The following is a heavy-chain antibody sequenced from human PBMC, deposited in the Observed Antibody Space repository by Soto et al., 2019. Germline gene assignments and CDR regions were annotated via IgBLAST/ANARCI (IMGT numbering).Heavy chain of an antibody. CDR2: ISGSGGST. CDR3: AKDLWGDGVPQIFDY. D-gene: IGHD3-16*01. CDR1: GFTFSIYA. J-gene: IGHJ4*02. V-gene: IGHV3-23*01. Sequence: HPGGSLRLSCAASGFTFSIYAMSWVRQAPGKGLEWVSAISGSGGSTYYADSVKGRFTISRDNSKNTLYLQMNSLRAEDTAVYYCAKDLWGDGVPQIFDYWGQGTLVTVSS.